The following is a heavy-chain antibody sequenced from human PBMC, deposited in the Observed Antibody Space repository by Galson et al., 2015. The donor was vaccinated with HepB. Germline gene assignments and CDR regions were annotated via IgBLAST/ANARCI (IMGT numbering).Heavy chain of an antibody. CDR3: ARDLGPMWGFLRLPFDS. CDR1: GNSFNYYA. J-gene: IGHJ4*01. V-gene: IGHV7-4-1*02. Sequence: SVKVSCKASGNSFNYYAINWVRQAPGQGLEWMGWINTNNGNPTYAQDFAGRFVFSLDTSVSTTFLQISGLKTEDTAVYYCARDLGPMWGFLRLPFDSWGHGTLVTVSS. D-gene: IGHD2-21*01. CDR2: INTNNGNP.